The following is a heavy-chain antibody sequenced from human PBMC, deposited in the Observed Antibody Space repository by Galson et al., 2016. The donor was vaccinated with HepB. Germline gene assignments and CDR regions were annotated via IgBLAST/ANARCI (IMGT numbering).Heavy chain of an antibody. J-gene: IGHJ5*01. Sequence: SLRLSCAVSDFSVSVSYMSWVRQAPGKGLEWVSVLYRGGYTNYADSVKGRFTISRDNSKNTLYLQMNSLRADDTAVYYCARLGANPSCLGGSCCRWFDSWGQGIMVTVSS. D-gene: IGHD2-15*01. CDR1: DFSVSVSY. CDR3: ARLGANPSCLGGSCCRWFDS. V-gene: IGHV3-53*01. CDR2: LYRGGYT.